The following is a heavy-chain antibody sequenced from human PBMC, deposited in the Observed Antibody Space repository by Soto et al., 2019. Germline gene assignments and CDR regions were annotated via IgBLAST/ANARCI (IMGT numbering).Heavy chain of an antibody. CDR1: GFTFTSSA. V-gene: IGHV1-69*13. CDR3: AKVRYSSPMGYYYGMDV. D-gene: IGHD6-19*01. Sequence: SVKVSCKASGFTFTSSAVQWVRQAPGLGLEWVGGIIPIFGTANYAQKFQGRVTITADESTSTSYMEVNNLRSEDTAVYYCAKVRYSSPMGYYYGMDVWGQGTTVTVSS. J-gene: IGHJ6*02. CDR2: IIPIFGTA.